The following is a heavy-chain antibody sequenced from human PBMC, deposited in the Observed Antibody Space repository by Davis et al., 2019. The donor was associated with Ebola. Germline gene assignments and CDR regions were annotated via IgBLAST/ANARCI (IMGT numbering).Heavy chain of an antibody. V-gene: IGHV4-34*01. CDR3: ARRRGYSYGPDYYYYYGMDV. Sequence: MPSETLSLTCAVYGGSFSGYYWSWIRQPPGKGLEWIGEINHSGSTNYNPSLKSRVTISVDTSKNQFSLKLSSVTAADTAVYYCARRRGYSYGPDYYYYYGMDVWGQGTTVTVSS. J-gene: IGHJ6*02. CDR2: INHSGST. D-gene: IGHD5-18*01. CDR1: GGSFSGYY.